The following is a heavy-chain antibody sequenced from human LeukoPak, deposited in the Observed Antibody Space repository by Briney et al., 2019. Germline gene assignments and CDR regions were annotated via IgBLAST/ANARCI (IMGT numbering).Heavy chain of an antibody. CDR3: ARKTYGSGSYLDY. V-gene: IGHV4-59*08. D-gene: IGHD3-10*01. CDR1: GGSISSYY. J-gene: IGHJ4*02. CDR2: IYYSGST. Sequence: SETLSLTCTVSGGSISSYYWSWIRQPPGKGLEWSGYIYYSGSTNYNPSLKSRVTISVDTSKNQFSLKLSSVTAADTAVYYCARKTYGSGSYLDYWGQGTLVTVSS.